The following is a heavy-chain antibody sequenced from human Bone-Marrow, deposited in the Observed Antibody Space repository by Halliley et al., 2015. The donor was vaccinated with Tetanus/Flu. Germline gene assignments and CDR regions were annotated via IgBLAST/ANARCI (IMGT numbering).Heavy chain of an antibody. Sequence: LEWMGMIDPSGGFTSYAQNFQDRVTMNRDMSTSTVYMELSRLRSEDTAVYYCAREDSSGHYCTDYWGQGTLVTVSS. CDR3: AREDSSGHYCTDY. J-gene: IGHJ4*02. CDR2: IDPSGGFT. D-gene: IGHD3-22*01. V-gene: IGHV1-46*01.